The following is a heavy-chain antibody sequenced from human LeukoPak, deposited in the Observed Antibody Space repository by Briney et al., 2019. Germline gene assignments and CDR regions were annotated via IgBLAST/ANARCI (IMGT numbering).Heavy chain of an antibody. D-gene: IGHD6-13*01. V-gene: IGHV1-2*06. Sequence: ASVKVSCKASGYTFTGYYMHWVRQAPGQGLEWMGRINPSSGGTNYAQKFQGRVTMTRDTSISTAYMELSRLRSDDTAVYYCARGRRIAAAGKIWFDPWGQGTLVTVSS. CDR3: ARGRRIAAAGKIWFDP. CDR2: INPSSGGT. CDR1: GYTFTGYY. J-gene: IGHJ5*02.